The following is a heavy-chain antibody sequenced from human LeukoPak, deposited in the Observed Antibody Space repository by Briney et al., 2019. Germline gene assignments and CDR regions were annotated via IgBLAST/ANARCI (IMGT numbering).Heavy chain of an antibody. V-gene: IGHV3-23*01. Sequence: PGGSLRLSCAASGFTFSSYAMSWVRQAPGKGLEWVSAISGSGGSTYYADSVKGRFTISRDNSKNTVSLEMNSLRAEDTAVYYCAKDVNSYCSGDCSDYWGQGTLVTVSS. D-gene: IGHD2-21*01. CDR1: GFTFSSYA. CDR3: AKDVNSYCSGDCSDY. J-gene: IGHJ4*02. CDR2: ISGSGGST.